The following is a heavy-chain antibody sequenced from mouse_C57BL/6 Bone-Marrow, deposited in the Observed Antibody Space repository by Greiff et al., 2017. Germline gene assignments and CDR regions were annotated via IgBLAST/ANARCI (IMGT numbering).Heavy chain of an antibody. Sequence: EVKLVESGGGLVKPGGSLKLSCAASGFTFSSYAMSWVRQTPEKRLEWVATISDGGSYTYYPDNVKGRFTISRDNAKNNLYLQRSHLKSEDTAMYYCARVLYYYGSSFAYWGQGTLVTVSA. CDR2: ISDGGSYT. CDR3: ARVLYYYGSSFAY. V-gene: IGHV5-4*03. D-gene: IGHD1-1*01. CDR1: GFTFSSYA. J-gene: IGHJ3*01.